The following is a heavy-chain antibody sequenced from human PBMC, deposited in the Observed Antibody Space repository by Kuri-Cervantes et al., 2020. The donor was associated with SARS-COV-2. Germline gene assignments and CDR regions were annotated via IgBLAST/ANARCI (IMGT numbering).Heavy chain of an antibody. D-gene: IGHD1-26*01. V-gene: IGHV3-30-3*01. CDR1: GFTFSSYA. CDR3: ARTGGSHSVGAFDI. Sequence: GGSLRLSCAASGFTFSSYAMHWVRQAPGKGLEWVAVISYDGSNKYYADSVKGRFTIPRDNAKNSLYLQMNSLRAEDTAVYYCARTGGSHSVGAFDIWGQGTMVTVSS. CDR2: ISYDGSNK. J-gene: IGHJ3*02.